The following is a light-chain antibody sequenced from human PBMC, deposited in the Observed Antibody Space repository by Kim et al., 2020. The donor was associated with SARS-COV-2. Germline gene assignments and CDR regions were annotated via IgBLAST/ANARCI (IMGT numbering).Light chain of an antibody. CDR2: GAS. CDR3: QQYNTWPPKT. J-gene: IGKJ1*01. CDR1: RSVYSN. V-gene: IGKV3-15*01. Sequence: SPGEKATPSCSASRSVYSNLAWCQQKPGQAPRILIYGASTRATGIPDRFSGSGSGTEFTITISSLQSEDFAVYYCQQYNTWPPKTFGQGTKVDIK.